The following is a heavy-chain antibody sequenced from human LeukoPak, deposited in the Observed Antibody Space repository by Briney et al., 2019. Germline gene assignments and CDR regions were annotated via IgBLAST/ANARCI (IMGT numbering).Heavy chain of an antibody. CDR3: ARLPSSSWYWFDP. D-gene: IGHD6-13*01. CDR1: GGSVSSNNYY. CDR2: IYYSGST. Sequence: SETLSLTCTVSGGSVSSNNYYWGWIRQPPGKGLEWIGSIYYSGSTYYNPSLKSRVTISVDTSKNQFSLKLSSVTAADTAVYYFARLPSSSWYWFDPWGQGTLVTVSS. V-gene: IGHV4-39*01. J-gene: IGHJ5*02.